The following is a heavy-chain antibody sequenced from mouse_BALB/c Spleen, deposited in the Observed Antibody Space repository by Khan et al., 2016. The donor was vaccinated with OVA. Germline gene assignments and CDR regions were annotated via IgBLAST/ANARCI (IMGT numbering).Heavy chain of an antibody. CDR2: IDPPNDDS. CDR3: ATLDGNPFAL. V-gene: IGHV14-3*02. CDR1: GFNIKDTY. Sequence: VQLKQSGAELVKPGASVKLSCSASGFNIKDTYIHWMKQRPEQGLEWIGRIDPPNDDSKYGPKFQAKATLNADTSSNTAYLQLSSLTSDDTAVYYCATLDGNPFALWGQGTLVSVSA. J-gene: IGHJ3*01. D-gene: IGHD2-1*01.